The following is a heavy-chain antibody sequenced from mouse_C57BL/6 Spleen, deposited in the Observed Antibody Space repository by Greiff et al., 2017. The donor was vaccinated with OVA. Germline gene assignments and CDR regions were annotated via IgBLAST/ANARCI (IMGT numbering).Heavy chain of an antibody. Sequence: QVLLKQSGPGLVQPSQSLSITCTVSGFSLTSYGVHWVRQSPGKGLEWLGVIWRGGSTDYNPAFMSRLSITKDNSKSQVFFKMNSLQADDTAIYYCAKNYYGSSPAWFAYWGQGTLVTVSA. CDR2: IWRGGST. J-gene: IGHJ3*01. D-gene: IGHD1-1*01. V-gene: IGHV2-5*01. CDR3: AKNYYGSSPAWFAY. CDR1: GFSLTSYG.